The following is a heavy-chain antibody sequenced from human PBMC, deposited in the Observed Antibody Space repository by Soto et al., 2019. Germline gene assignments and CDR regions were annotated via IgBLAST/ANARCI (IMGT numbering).Heavy chain of an antibody. Sequence: DVQLVESGGGVVQPGESLRLSCAASGFTFSAYDMHWVRQTTGKGLEWVSAIGAADDPYYLGSVKGRFTISRENAKNSLYLQMNSLRAEDTAVYYCARAYSGRLPRRADYYFAMDVWGQGTRVTVSS. J-gene: IGHJ6*02. D-gene: IGHD2-15*01. CDR3: ARAYSGRLPRRADYYFAMDV. CDR1: GFTFSAYD. V-gene: IGHV3-13*05. CDR2: IGAADDP.